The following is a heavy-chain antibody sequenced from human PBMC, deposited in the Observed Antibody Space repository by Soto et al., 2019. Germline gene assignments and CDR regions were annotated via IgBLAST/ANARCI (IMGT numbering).Heavy chain of an antibody. CDR3: ARERGDSHWFDP. D-gene: IGHD2-21*01. V-gene: IGHV4-61*01. J-gene: IGHJ5*02. CDR1: GGSVSSESYY. Sequence: SETLSLTCSVSGGSVSSESYYWSWIRQTPGKGLEWIGNVENSGSTKYNPSLKSRVTISVDTSKNQFSLKLSSVTGADTAVYYCARERGDSHWFDPWGQGTLVTVAS. CDR2: VENSGST.